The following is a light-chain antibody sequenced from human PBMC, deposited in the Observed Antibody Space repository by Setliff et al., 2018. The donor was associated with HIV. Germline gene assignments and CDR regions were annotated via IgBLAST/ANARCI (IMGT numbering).Light chain of an antibody. CDR3: TSYTSSSTVV. CDR1: SSDVGGYSY. J-gene: IGLJ2*01. V-gene: IGLV2-14*01. CDR2: EVN. Sequence: QSALTQPASVSGSPGQSITISCTGTSSDVGGYSYVSWYQQHPGKAPKLIIYEVNKRPSGVSTRFSGSKTGNTASLTISGLQAEDESDYYCTSYTSSSTVVFGGGTK.